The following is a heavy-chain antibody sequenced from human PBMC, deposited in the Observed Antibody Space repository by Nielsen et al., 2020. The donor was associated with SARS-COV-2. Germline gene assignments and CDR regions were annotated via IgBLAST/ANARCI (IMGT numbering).Heavy chain of an antibody. CDR1: GFSFNNYT. V-gene: IGHV3-33*08. Sequence: GESLKISCAASGFSFNNYTMNWVRQAPGKGLEWVAVIWYDGSNKYYADSVKGRFTISRDNSKNTLYLQMNSLGAEDTAVYYCARGSRYSISWYVFDYWGQGTLVTVSS. CDR2: IWYDGSNK. J-gene: IGHJ4*02. CDR3: ARGSRYSISWYVFDY. D-gene: IGHD6-13*01.